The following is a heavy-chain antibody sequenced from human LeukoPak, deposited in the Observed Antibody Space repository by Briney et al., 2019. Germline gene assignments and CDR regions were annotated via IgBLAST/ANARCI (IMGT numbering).Heavy chain of an antibody. Sequence: SLRLSCAASGFTFDDYAMHWVRQAPGKGLEWVSGISWNSGSIGYADSVKGRFTISRDNAKNSLYLQMNSLRAEDTALYYCAKDGMDVWGQGTTLTVSS. CDR2: ISWNSGSI. J-gene: IGHJ6*02. CDR3: AKDGMDV. CDR1: GFTFDDYA. V-gene: IGHV3-9*01.